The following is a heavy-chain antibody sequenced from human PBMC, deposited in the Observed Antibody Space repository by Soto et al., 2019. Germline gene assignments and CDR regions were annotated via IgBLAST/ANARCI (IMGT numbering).Heavy chain of an antibody. CDR2: IFSNDEK. D-gene: IGHD4-17*01. CDR3: ARTVLYGDYVEVIDY. Sequence: QVTLKESGPVLVKPTETLTLTCTVSGFSLSNARMGVSWIRQPPGKALEWLAHIFSNDEKSYSTSLKSRLTIPKDTHKSQVVLTMTNMDPVDTATYYCARTVLYGDYVEVIDYWGQGTLVTVSS. CDR1: GFSLSNARMG. V-gene: IGHV2-26*01. J-gene: IGHJ4*02.